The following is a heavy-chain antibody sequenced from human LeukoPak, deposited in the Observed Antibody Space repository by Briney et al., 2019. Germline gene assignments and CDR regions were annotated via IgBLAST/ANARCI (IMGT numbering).Heavy chain of an antibody. J-gene: IGHJ4*02. CDR1: GYIFTGYY. V-gene: IGHV1-2*02. CDR2: INPDSGGT. D-gene: IGHD3-22*01. CDR3: ARDVDYYDSSGYYYDFDY. Sequence: ASVKVSCKTSGYIFTGYYMHWVRQAPGQGLEWMGWINPDSGGTNYAQSFQGRVTMTRDTSISIAYMQLSRLTSDDTAVYYCARDVDYYDSSGYYYDFDYWGQGTLVTVSS.